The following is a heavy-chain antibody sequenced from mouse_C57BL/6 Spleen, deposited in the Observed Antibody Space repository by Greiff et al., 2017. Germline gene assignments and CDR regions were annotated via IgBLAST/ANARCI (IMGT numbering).Heavy chain of an antibody. V-gene: IGHV1-61*01. D-gene: IGHD6-1*01. CDR1: GYTFTSYW. J-gene: IGHJ3*01. CDR3: ARGQAWFAY. Sequence: QVQLQQPGAELVRPGSSVKLSCKASGYTFTSYWMDWVKQRPGQGLERIGNIYPSDSETHYNQKFKDKATLTVDKSSSTAYMQLSSLTSEDSAVYYCARGQAWFAYWGQGTLVTVSA. CDR2: IYPSDSET.